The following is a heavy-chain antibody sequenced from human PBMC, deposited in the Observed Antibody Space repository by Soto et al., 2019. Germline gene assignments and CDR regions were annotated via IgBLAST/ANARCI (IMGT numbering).Heavy chain of an antibody. CDR3: ARDNRETQYQLVPHDY. J-gene: IGHJ4*02. CDR2: ISSSGSTI. D-gene: IGHD2-2*01. CDR1: GFTFSSYE. Sequence: EVQLVESGGGLVQPGGSLRLSCAASGFTFSSYEMNWVRQAPGKGLEWVPYISSSGSTIYYADSVKGRFTISRDNAKNSLYLQMNSLRDEDTAVYYCARDNRETQYQLVPHDYWGQGTLVTVSS. V-gene: IGHV3-48*03.